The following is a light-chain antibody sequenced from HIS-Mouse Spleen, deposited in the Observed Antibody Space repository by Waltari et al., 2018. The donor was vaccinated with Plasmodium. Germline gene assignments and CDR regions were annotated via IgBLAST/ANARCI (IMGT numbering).Light chain of an antibody. CDR2: KDS. V-gene: IGLV3-25*03. J-gene: IGLJ3*02. CDR3: QSADSSGNHRV. CDR1: PLPNQY. Sequence: SYELTQPPSVSVSPGQTARSPCSGAPLPNQYAYWYQKKPGPAPVLVKYKDSERPSGIPERFSGSSSGTTVTLTISGVQAEDEADYYCQSADSSGNHRVFGGGTKLTVL.